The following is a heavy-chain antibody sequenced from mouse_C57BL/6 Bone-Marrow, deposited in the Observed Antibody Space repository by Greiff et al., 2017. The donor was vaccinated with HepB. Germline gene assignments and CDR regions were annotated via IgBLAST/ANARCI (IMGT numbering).Heavy chain of an antibody. CDR3: ARTGAIGYTYAMDY. J-gene: IGHJ4*01. CDR1: GFSLSTFGMG. Sequence: QVQLKESGPGILQPSQTLSLTCSFSGFSLSTFGMGVGWIRQPSGKGLEWLAHIWWDDDKYYNPALKSRLTISKDTSKNQVFLKIANVDTADTATYYCARTGAIGYTYAMDYWGQGTSVTVSS. D-gene: IGHD2-14*01. V-gene: IGHV8-8*01. CDR2: IWWDDDK.